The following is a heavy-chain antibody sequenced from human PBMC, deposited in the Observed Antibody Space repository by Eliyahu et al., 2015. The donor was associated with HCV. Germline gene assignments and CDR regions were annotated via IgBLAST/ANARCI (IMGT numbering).Heavy chain of an antibody. CDR3: ARDFYSESFGYVDN. J-gene: IGHJ4*02. D-gene: IGHD3-22*01. CDR1: GFTLTGYY. CDR2: XNPNSGDP. V-gene: IGHV1-2*02. Sequence: VQLVQSGAEVKKPGASVKVSCKASGFTLTGYYMYWVRQAPGQGLEWMGGXNPNSGDPNYAQKFQGRVTMTRDTSLNTAYMEMSRLTSDDTAVYYCARDFYSESFGYVDNWGQGTLVTVSS.